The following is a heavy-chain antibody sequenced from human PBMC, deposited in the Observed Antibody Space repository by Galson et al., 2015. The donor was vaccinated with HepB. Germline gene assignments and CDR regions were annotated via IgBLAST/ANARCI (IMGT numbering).Heavy chain of an antibody. CDR1: GFTFSNYG. CDR3: ARAAYCSGGTCYPSYGMDV. V-gene: IGHV3-33*08. Sequence: SLRLSCAASGFTFSNYGMHWVRQAPGKGLEWVAVIWYDGSNKYYADSVKGRFSISRDTSKNTLYLQMNTLRVEDTAVYYCARAAYCSGGTCYPSYGMDVWGQGTTVTVSS. D-gene: IGHD2-15*01. CDR2: IWYDGSNK. J-gene: IGHJ6*02.